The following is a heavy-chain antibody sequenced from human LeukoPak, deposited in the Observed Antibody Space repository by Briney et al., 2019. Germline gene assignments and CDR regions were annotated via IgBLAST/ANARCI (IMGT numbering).Heavy chain of an antibody. V-gene: IGHV3-9*01. CDR1: GFRFDESD. Sequence: GGSLRLSCAASGFRFDESDMHWVRQAPGKGPEWVSGINWNSGSIAYANSVRGRFAISRDNANNSLSPQMNSLRVEDTAFYYCARGGYTSSWDYFDFWGQGTLVTVSS. D-gene: IGHD6-13*01. CDR2: INWNSGSI. CDR3: ARGGYTSSWDYFDF. J-gene: IGHJ4*02.